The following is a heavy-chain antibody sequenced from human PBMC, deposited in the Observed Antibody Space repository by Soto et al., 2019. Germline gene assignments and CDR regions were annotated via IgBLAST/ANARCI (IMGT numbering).Heavy chain of an antibody. J-gene: IGHJ4*02. CDR1: GYSFTGYR. V-gene: IGHV5-51*01. CDR2: IYPGDSDI. CDR3: ARQDGFGLYYFDY. D-gene: IGHD3-10*01. Sequence: PGESLKISCKTSGYSFTGYRIAWVRQMPGKGLEWMGIIYPGDSDIRYSPSFQGQVTISADKSISTVYLQWNSLKASDTAMYYCARQDGFGLYYFDYWGQGTLVTVSS.